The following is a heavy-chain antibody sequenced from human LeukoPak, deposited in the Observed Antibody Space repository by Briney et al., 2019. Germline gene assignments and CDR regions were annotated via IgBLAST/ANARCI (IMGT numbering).Heavy chain of an antibody. J-gene: IGHJ4*02. CDR2: ISSSTSYI. D-gene: IGHD1-26*01. Sequence: GGSLRLSCAASGFIFSTYSMNWVRQAPGKGLEWVSSISSSTSYIYYADSVKGRFTISRDNAKNSLYLQMNSLRPEDTAVCYCARHPPDSGSAHYFDYWGQGTLVTVSS. CDR3: ARHPPDSGSAHYFDY. CDR1: GFIFSTYS. V-gene: IGHV3-21*01.